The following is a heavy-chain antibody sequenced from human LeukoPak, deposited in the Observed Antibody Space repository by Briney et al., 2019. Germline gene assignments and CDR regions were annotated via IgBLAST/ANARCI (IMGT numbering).Heavy chain of an antibody. CDR2: INGSGGST. V-gene: IGHV3-23*01. Sequence: GGSLRLSCAASGFTFSSYAMSWVRQAPGKGLEWVSAINGSGGSTYYADSVKGRFTISRDNSKNTLYLQMTRLRAEDTAVYYCAKGSCSSTSCHPAFDIWGQGTMVTVSS. CDR1: GFTFSSYA. CDR3: AKGSCSSTSCHPAFDI. J-gene: IGHJ3*02. D-gene: IGHD2-2*01.